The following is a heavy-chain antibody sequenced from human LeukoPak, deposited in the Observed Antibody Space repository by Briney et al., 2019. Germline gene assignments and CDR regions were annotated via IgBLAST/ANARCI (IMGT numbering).Heavy chain of an antibody. D-gene: IGHD3-22*01. CDR3: ARHTYYDSSGYVPVFDY. CDR1: GGSISSYY. Sequence: PSETLSLTCTVSGGSISSYYWSWIRQPPGKGLEWIGYIYYSGSTNYNPSLKSRVTISVDTSKNQFSLKLSSVTAADTAVYYCARHTYYDSSGYVPVFDYWGQGTLVTVSS. J-gene: IGHJ4*02. V-gene: IGHV4-59*01. CDR2: IYYSGST.